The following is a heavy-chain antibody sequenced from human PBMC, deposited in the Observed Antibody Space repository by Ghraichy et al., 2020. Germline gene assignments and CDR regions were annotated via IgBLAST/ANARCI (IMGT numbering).Heavy chain of an antibody. CDR2: IIPILGIA. Sequence: SVKVSCKASGGTFSSYTISWVRQAPGQGLEWMGRIIPILGIANYAQKFQGRVTITADKSTSTAYMELSSLRSEDTAVYYCARPSGPSSSWPHYYYYYMDVWGKGTTVTVSS. V-gene: IGHV1-69*02. D-gene: IGHD6-13*01. J-gene: IGHJ6*03. CDR3: ARPSGPSSSWPHYYYYYMDV. CDR1: GGTFSSYT.